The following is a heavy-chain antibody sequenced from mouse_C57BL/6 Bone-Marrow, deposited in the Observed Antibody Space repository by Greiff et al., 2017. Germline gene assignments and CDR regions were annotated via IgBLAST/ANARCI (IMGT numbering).Heavy chain of an antibody. CDR1: GFTFSSYG. Sequence: VQLKESGGDLVKPGGSLKISCAASGFTFSSYGMSWVRQTPDKRLEWVATISSGGSYPYYPDSVKGRCTISRDNAKNTLDLQMSSLKSDDTAMYYCARYDYAAMDYWGQGTSVTVSS. CDR2: ISSGGSYP. J-gene: IGHJ4*01. CDR3: ARYDYAAMDY. V-gene: IGHV5-6*01.